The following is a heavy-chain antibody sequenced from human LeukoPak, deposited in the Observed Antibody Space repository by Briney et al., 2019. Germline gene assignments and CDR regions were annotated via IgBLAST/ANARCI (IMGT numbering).Heavy chain of an antibody. CDR3: ARGNDFSSGYSFNY. CDR1: GGSIGHYY. J-gene: IGHJ4*02. V-gene: IGHV4-59*01. CDR2: IYYSGST. D-gene: IGHD3-3*01. Sequence: SETLSLTCTVSGGSIGHYYWSWIRQPPGKGLEWIGYIYYSGSTNYNPSLKSRLTISIDTSKNQFSLKLSSVSSADTAVYYCARGNDFSSGYSFNYWGQGALVTVSS.